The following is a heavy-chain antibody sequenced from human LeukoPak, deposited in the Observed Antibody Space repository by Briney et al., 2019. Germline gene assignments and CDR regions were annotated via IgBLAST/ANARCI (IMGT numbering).Heavy chain of an antibody. CDR1: GGTFSSYA. J-gene: IGHJ4*02. Sequence: GASVKVSCKASGGTFSSYAISWVRQAPGQGLEWMGGIIPIFGTANYAQKFQGRVTITADESTSTAYMELSSLRSEDTAVYYCARDSGCSGGSCNGGFDYWGQGTLVTVSS. CDR2: IIPIFGTA. D-gene: IGHD2-15*01. V-gene: IGHV1-69*13. CDR3: ARDSGCSGGSCNGGFDY.